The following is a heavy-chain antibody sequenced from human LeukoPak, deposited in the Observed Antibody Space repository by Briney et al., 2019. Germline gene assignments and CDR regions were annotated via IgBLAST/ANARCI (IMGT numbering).Heavy chain of an antibody. V-gene: IGHV1-2*02. Sequence: ASVKVSCKASGYTFTGYYMHWVRQAPGPGLEWMGWINPNSSGTNYAQTFQGRVTMTRDTSISTAYMQLSRLRSDDTAVYYCARDEEVLRSFDWLLSPAAFDICGQGTMVTVSS. J-gene: IGHJ3*02. D-gene: IGHD3-9*01. CDR1: GYTFTGYY. CDR2: INPNSSGT. CDR3: ARDEEVLRSFDWLLSPAAFDI.